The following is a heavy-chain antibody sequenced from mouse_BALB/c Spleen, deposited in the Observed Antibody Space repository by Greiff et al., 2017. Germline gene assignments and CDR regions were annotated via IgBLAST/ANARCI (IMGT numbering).Heavy chain of an antibody. CDR1: GFTFSSYA. CDR2: ISSGGST. Sequence: EVQGVESGGGLVKPGGSLKLSCAASGFTFSSYAMSWVRQTPEKRLEWVASISSGGSTYYPDSVKGRFTISRDNARNILYLQMTSLRSEDTAMYYCARSLRDYAMDYWGQGTSVTVSS. J-gene: IGHJ4*01. CDR3: ARSLRDYAMDY. D-gene: IGHD1-1*01. V-gene: IGHV5-6-5*01.